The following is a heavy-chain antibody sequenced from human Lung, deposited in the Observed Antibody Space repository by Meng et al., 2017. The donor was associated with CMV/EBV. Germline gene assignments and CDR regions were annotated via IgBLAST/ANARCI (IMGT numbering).Heavy chain of an antibody. J-gene: IGHJ6*02. CDR2: IYSGGST. D-gene: IGHD3-22*01. V-gene: IGHV3-53*01. Sequence: ESLKISCAASGFTVSSNYMSWVRQAPGKGLEWVSVIYSGGSTYYAGSVKGRFTISRDNSKNTLYLQMNSLRAEDTAVYYCARDTLLPGGGYYYYGMDVWGQGXTVTVSS. CDR3: ARDTLLPGGGYYYYGMDV. CDR1: GFTVSSNY.